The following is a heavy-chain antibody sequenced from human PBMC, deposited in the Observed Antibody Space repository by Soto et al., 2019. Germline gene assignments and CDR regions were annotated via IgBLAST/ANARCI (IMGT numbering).Heavy chain of an antibody. Sequence: ESVGHFVPPGGSLRLSCIASGFTFRRYSMVWVRQAPGKGLEWISYIFVDSSTIYYADSVKGRFTVSRDNSQNSLFLLMNSLRAEDTAVYYCARDKDWAFDYWGQGTLVTVSS. CDR1: GFTFRRYS. D-gene: IGHD3-9*01. CDR3: ARDKDWAFDY. V-gene: IGHV3-48*04. J-gene: IGHJ4*02. CDR2: IFVDSSTI.